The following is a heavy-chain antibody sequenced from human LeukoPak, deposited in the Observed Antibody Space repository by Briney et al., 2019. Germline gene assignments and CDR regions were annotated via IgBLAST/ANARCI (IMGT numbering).Heavy chain of an antibody. J-gene: IGHJ3*02. CDR2: IGVYNGNP. D-gene: IGHD1-26*01. CDR1: GYTFTSYG. Sequence: ASVKVSCKASGYTFTSYGISWVRRARGQGREGMGWIGVYNGNPNHPQKLQGRVTITTDTSTSTAYMQLTRLRSDATAVYYCASDDRSYPDAFDTWGQGTLVTVSS. CDR3: ASDDRSYPDAFDT. V-gene: IGHV1-18*01.